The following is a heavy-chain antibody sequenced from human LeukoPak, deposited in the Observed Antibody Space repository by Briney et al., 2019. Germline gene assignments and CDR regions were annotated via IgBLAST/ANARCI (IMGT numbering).Heavy chain of an antibody. V-gene: IGHV1-24*01. Sequence: ASVKVSCKVSGYTLTELSMHWVRQAPGKGLEWMGGFDPEDGETIYAQKFQGRVTMTEDTSTDTAYMELSSLRSEDTAVYYCATALQHLTIFGVVTIPFDYWGQGTLVTVSS. D-gene: IGHD3-3*01. J-gene: IGHJ4*02. CDR2: FDPEDGET. CDR1: GYTLTELS. CDR3: ATALQHLTIFGVVTIPFDY.